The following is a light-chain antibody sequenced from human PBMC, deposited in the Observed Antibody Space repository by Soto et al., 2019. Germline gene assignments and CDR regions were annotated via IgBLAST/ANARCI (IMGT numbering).Light chain of an antibody. CDR3: QQYGSSPRT. CDR2: GAS. CDR1: QSVSSSY. V-gene: IGKV3-20*01. J-gene: IGKJ2*01. Sequence: EIVLTQSPGTLSLSPGERATLSCRASQSVSSSYLAWYQQKPGQAPRLLIYGASSRATGIPDRFSGSGSGTDLPLNISRLEPEDFAVYYCQQYGSSPRTFGQGTKLEIK.